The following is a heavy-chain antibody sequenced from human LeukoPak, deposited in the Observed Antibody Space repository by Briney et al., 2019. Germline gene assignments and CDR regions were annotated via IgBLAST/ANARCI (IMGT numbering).Heavy chain of an antibody. CDR3: AKDGEGYS. V-gene: IGHV3-7*01. CDR2: IKEDGSQK. D-gene: IGHD3-10*01. J-gene: IGHJ4*02. Sequence: PGGSLRLSCAAPGFTFSTFSRSWMSWVRQAPGKGLEWVANIKEDGSQKFYVDSVKGRFTISRDNTKNSLYLQMDSLRVDDTAIYYCAKDGEGYSWGQGTLVTVSS. CDR1: GFTFSTFSRSW.